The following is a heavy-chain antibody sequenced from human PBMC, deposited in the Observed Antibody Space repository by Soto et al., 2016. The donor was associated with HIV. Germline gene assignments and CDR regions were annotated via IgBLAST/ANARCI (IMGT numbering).Heavy chain of an antibody. CDR3: ARARGHYYGSGTYLPFDY. CDR2: IDSMSNFI. V-gene: IGHV3-21*06. D-gene: IGHD3-10*01. Sequence: EVQLVESGGGLVKPGGSLRLSCAASGFSFNTYNMNWVRQAPGKGLEWVSSIDSMSNFIYYADSVRGRFTLSRDNARYSLFLQMNNLRAEDTAVYFCARARGHYYGSGTYLPFDYWGQGAWSPSPQ. CDR1: GFSFNTYN. J-gene: IGHJ4*02.